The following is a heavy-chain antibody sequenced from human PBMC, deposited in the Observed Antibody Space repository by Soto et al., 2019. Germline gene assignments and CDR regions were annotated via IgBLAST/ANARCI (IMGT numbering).Heavy chain of an antibody. Sequence: GGSLRLSCAASGFTFSSYAMSWVRQAPGKGLEWVSAISGSGGSTYYADSVKGRFTISRDNSKNTLYLQMNSLRAEDTAVYYCAKGRNYYDSSGYYYRYYFDYWGQGTLVTVSS. CDR3: AKGRNYYDSSGYYYRYYFDY. D-gene: IGHD3-22*01. J-gene: IGHJ4*02. CDR2: ISGSGGST. V-gene: IGHV3-23*01. CDR1: GFTFSSYA.